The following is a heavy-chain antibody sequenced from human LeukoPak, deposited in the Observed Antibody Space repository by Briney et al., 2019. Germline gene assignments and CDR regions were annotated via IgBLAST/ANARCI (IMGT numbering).Heavy chain of an antibody. J-gene: IGHJ6*02. CDR3: AREDSGYDYYYGMDV. Sequence: PGGSLRLSCAASGFTVSSNYMSWVRQAPGQGLEWVSVIYSGGSTYYADSVKGRFTISRDNSKNTLYLQMNSLRAEDTAVYYCAREDSGYDYYYGMDVWGQGTTVTVSS. D-gene: IGHD5-12*01. CDR1: GFTVSSNY. CDR2: IYSGGST. V-gene: IGHV3-53*01.